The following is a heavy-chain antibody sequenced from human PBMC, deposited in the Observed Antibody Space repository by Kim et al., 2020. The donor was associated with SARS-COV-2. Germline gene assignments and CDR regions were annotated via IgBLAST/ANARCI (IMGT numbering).Heavy chain of an antibody. V-gene: IGHV1-2*06. CDR3: AKVGYRTGWGAFDV. D-gene: IGHD6-19*01. CDR2: INPNTVDT. J-gene: IGHJ3*01. CDR1: GYTFIGYY. Sequence: ASVKVSCKASGYTFIGYYLHWVRQAPGQGLEWMGRINPNTVDTNFAQKFQGRVTMTRDTSISTAYMELTSLRYDDTAVYYFAKVGYRTGWGAFDVWGQGTRVTVSS.